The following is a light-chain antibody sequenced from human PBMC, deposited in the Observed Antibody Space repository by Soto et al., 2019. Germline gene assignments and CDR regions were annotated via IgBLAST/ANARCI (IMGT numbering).Light chain of an antibody. CDR3: QQYNNWPIT. CDR2: DAS. CDR1: QSVSSN. V-gene: IGKV3-15*01. Sequence: IVMTQSPATLSVSPGERATLSCRASQSVSSNLAWYQQKRGQAPRLLIYDASTRATGIPARFSGSGSGTEFTLTISSLQSEDFGVYYCQQYNNWPITFGQGTRLEIK. J-gene: IGKJ5*01.